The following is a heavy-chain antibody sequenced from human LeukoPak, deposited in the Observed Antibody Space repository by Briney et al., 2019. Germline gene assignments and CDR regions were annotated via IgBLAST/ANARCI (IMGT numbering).Heavy chain of an antibody. Sequence: GGSLRLSCAASGFTFSSYGMHWVRQAPGKGLEWVAFIRYDGSNKYYADSVKGRFTISRDNSKNTLYLQMNSLRAEDTAVYYCARVSIAAAEGDFYFDYWGQGTLVTVSS. CDR1: GFTFSSYG. V-gene: IGHV3-30*02. CDR2: IRYDGSNK. D-gene: IGHD6-13*01. J-gene: IGHJ4*02. CDR3: ARVSIAAAEGDFYFDY.